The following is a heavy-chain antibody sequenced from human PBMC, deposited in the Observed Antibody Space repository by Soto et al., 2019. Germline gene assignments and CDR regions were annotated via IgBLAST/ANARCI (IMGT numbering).Heavy chain of an antibody. CDR3: ARADCSSTSCYWQNNYFDP. J-gene: IGHJ5*02. CDR1: GFTFSNYG. D-gene: IGHD2-2*01. CDR2: IWYDGSNK. Sequence: ESGGGVVQPGRSLRLSCAASGFTFSNYGMHWVRQAPGKGLEWVAVIWYDGSNKYYADSVKGRFAISRDKSKNTLYLQMNSLRGEDSAMYYCARADCSSTSCYWQNNYFDPWGQGTLVTVSS. V-gene: IGHV3-33*01.